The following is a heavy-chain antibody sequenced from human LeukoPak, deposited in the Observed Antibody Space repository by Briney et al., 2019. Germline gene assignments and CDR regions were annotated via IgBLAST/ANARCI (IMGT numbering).Heavy chain of an antibody. Sequence: GGSLRLSCAASGFPFSDYGMYWVRQAPGKGLEWLAVISHDGNNKYYADSVKGRITISRDNSMNTLYLQMNSLRAEDTAVYYCARSTVTTLHIFDYWGQGTLVTVSS. D-gene: IGHD4-11*01. CDR1: GFPFSDYG. CDR2: ISHDGNNK. V-gene: IGHV3-30*03. J-gene: IGHJ4*02. CDR3: ARSTVTTLHIFDY.